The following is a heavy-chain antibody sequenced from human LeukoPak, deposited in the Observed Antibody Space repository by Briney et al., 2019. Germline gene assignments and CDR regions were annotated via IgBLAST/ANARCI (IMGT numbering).Heavy chain of an antibody. Sequence: PGRSLRLSCAASGFTFSSYAMHWVRQAPGKGLEWVAVISYDGSNKYYADSVKGRFTISRDNSKNTLYLQMNSLRAEDTAVYYCARGPRLDYGMDVWGQGTTVTVSS. CDR3: ARGPRLDYGMDV. CDR1: GFTFSSYA. CDR2: ISYDGSNK. J-gene: IGHJ6*02. V-gene: IGHV3-30-3*01.